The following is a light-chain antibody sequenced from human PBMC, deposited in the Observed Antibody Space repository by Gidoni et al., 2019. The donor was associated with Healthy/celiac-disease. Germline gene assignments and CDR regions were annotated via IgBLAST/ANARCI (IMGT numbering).Light chain of an antibody. CDR1: QSLLHSNGYNY. J-gene: IGKJ1*01. V-gene: IGKV2-28*01. CDR3: MQALQTPRT. Sequence: VMTQSPLPLPVTPGEPASISCRSSQSLLHSNGYNYLDWYLQKPGQSPQLLIYLGSNRASGGPDRFSGSGSGTDFTLKISRVEAEDVGVYYCMQALQTPRTFGQGTKVEIK. CDR2: LGS.